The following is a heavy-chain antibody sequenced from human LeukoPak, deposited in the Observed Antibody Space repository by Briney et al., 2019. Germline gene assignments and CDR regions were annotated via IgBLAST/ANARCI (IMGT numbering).Heavy chain of an antibody. CDR1: GFTFSGSA. J-gene: IGHJ3*02. D-gene: IGHD3-10*01. CDR3: TRPPLWFGESDAFDI. CDR2: IRSNANSYAT. Sequence: GGSLRLSCAASGFTFSGSALHWVRQASGKGLEWLGRIRSNANSYATAYTASVKGRFAISRDDSKNTAYLQMNSLKTEDTAVYYCTRPPLWFGESDAFDIWGQGTMVTVSS. V-gene: IGHV3-73*01.